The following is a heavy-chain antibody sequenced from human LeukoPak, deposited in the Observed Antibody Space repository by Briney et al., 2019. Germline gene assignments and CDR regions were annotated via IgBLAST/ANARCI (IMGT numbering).Heavy chain of an antibody. V-gene: IGHV4-59*01. J-gene: IGHJ4*02. D-gene: IGHD6-13*01. CDR2: IYYSGST. CDR3: ARQPSSWFTSFDS. Sequence: PSETLSLTCTVSGGSLSSYFWSWIRQPPGKGLDWIAYIYYSGSTNYNPSLKSRVTISVDTSKNQFSLKLSSVTAADTAVYYCARQPSSWFTSFDSWGQGTLATVSS. CDR1: GGSLSSYF.